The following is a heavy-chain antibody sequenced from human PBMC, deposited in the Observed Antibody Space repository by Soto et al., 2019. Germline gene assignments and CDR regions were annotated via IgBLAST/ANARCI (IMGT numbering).Heavy chain of an antibody. CDR2: VNHSGST. V-gene: IGHV4-34*01. CDR3: ARGQYDFWSGNRYYYGLDA. Sequence: PSETLSLTCAVYRASFSDYYWTWIRQPPGKGLAWIGEVNHSGSTNSNPSLKSRVTISVDPSKSQLSLKLNSVTAADTAIYYCARGQYDFWSGNRYYYGLDAWGQGTTVT. D-gene: IGHD3-3*01. CDR1: RASFSDYY. J-gene: IGHJ6*02.